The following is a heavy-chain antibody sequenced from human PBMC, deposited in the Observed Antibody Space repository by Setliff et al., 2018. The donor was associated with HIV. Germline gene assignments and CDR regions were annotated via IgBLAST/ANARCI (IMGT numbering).Heavy chain of an antibody. CDR2: IDANTGIP. J-gene: IGHJ4*02. CDR3: ARDGYYYDSSGHLAYYFDY. Sequence: SVKVSCKASAFTFNIYAIHWVRQAPGQGLEWMGYIDANTGIPTYAQALSGRFVFSLDTSVSTAYLQISSLKAEDIAVYYCARDGYYYDSSGHLAYYFDYWGQGTLVTVSS. CDR1: AFTFNIYA. V-gene: IGHV7-4-1*02. D-gene: IGHD3-22*01.